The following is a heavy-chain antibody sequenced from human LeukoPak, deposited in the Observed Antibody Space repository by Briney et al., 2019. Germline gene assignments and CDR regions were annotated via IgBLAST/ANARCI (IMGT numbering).Heavy chain of an antibody. CDR3: ARHWGIAAAGTGNWFDP. CDR2: IYNSGSA. J-gene: IGHJ5*02. Sequence: PSETLSLTCAVSGYSISSGYYWGWIRQPPGKGLEWIGNIYNSGSADYNPSLKSRVTISVDTSKNQFSLKLSSVTAADTAVYYCARHWGIAAAGTGNWFDPWGQGTLVTVSS. CDR1: GYSISSGYY. V-gene: IGHV4-38-2*01. D-gene: IGHD6-13*01.